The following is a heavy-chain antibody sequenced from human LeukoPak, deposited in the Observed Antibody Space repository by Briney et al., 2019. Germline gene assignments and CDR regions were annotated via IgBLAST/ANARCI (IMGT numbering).Heavy chain of an antibody. V-gene: IGHV3-9*01. CDR1: GFTFDDYA. D-gene: IGHD3-10*01. CDR2: ISWNSGSI. J-gene: IGHJ6*02. Sequence: GRSLRLSCAASGFTFDDYAMHWVRQAPGKGLEWVSGISWNSGSIGYADSVKGRFTTSRDNAKNSLYLQMSSLRAEDTALYYCAKGCGSGSYYNYYYYGMDVWGQGTTVTVSS. CDR3: AKGCGSGSYYNYYYYGMDV.